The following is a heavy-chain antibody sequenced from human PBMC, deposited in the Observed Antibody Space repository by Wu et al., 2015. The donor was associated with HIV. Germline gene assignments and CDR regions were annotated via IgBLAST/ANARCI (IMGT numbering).Heavy chain of an antibody. CDR2: ISVFNGNT. CDR1: GYTFRNYG. CDR3: GKGTGGDYGGNSGFDY. Sequence: QVQLVQSATEVKQPGASVKVSCKTSGYTFRNYGISWVRQTPGQGPEWMGWISVFNGNTNYAQKLEGRVTMTIDTSTSTAYVELRSLTSDDTAVYYCGKGTGGDYGGNSGFDYWGQGTLVTVSS. J-gene: IGHJ4*02. V-gene: IGHV1-18*01. D-gene: IGHD4-23*01.